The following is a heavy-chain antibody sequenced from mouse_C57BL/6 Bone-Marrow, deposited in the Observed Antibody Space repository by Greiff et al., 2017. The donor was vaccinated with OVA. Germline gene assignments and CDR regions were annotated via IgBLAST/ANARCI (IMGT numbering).Heavy chain of an antibody. CDR2: ISYDGSN. CDR3: ARADWERGYFDV. V-gene: IGHV3-6*01. CDR1: GYSITSGYY. D-gene: IGHD4-1*01. J-gene: IGHJ1*03. Sequence: EVQLQESGPGLVKPSQSLSLTCSVTGYSITSGYYWNWIRQFPGNKLEWMGYISYDGSNNYNPSLKNRISITRDTSKNQFFLKLNSVTTEDTATYYCARADWERGYFDVWGTGTTVTVSS.